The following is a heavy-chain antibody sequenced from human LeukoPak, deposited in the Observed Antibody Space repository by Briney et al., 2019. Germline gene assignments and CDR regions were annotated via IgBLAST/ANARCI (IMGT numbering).Heavy chain of an antibody. Sequence: KSSETLSLTCTVSGGSISSGDYYWSWIRQPPGKGLEWIGYIYYSGSTYYNPSLKSRVTISVDTSKNQFSLKLSSVTAADTAVYYCARLGWRERYFDYWGQGTLVTVSS. V-gene: IGHV4-30-4*08. CDR1: GGSISSGDYY. CDR2: IYYSGST. J-gene: IGHJ4*02. CDR3: ARLGWRERYFDY. D-gene: IGHD1-1*01.